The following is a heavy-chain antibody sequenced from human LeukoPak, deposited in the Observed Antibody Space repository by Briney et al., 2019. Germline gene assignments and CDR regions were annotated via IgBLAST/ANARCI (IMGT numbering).Heavy chain of an antibody. CDR3: ARPLAVAGTPLGY. J-gene: IGHJ4*02. Sequence: SETLSLTCAVYGGSFSGYYWSWIRQPPGKGLEWIGEINHSGSTNYNPSLKSRVTISVDTSKHQFSLKLSSVTAADTAVYYCARPLAVAGTPLGYWGQGTLVTVSS. D-gene: IGHD6-19*01. CDR1: GGSFSGYY. CDR2: INHSGST. V-gene: IGHV4-34*01.